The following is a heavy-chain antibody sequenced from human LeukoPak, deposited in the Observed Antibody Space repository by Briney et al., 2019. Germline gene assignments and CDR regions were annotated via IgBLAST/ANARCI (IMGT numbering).Heavy chain of an antibody. V-gene: IGHV4-34*01. D-gene: IGHD4-23*01. J-gene: IGHJ4*02. CDR3: ARVGGNSSYFDY. Sequence: SETLSLTCAVYGGSFSGYYWSWIRQPPGKGLEWIGEINHSGSTNYNPSLKSRVTISVDTSKNQFSLKLSSVTAADTAVYYCARVGGNSSYFDYWGQGTLVTVSS. CDR2: INHSGST. CDR1: GGSFSGYY.